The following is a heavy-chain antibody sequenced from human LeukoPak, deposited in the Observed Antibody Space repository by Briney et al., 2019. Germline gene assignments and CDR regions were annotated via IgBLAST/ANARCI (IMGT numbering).Heavy chain of an antibody. CDR2: TYYRSKWYN. V-gene: IGHV6-1*01. CDR1: GDSVSSNSAV. CDR3: ARGWSGMDV. J-gene: IGHJ6*02. D-gene: IGHD2-15*01. Sequence: SPTLSLTFAIPGDSVSSNSAVWNWVRQSPSRGLEWLGRTYYRSKWYNDYALFVKSRTTINPDTSKNQFSLHLNSVTPEDTAVYYCARGWSGMDVWGQGTTVTVSS.